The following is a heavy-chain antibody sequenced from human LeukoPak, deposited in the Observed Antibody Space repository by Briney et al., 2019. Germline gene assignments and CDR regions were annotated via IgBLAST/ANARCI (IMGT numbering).Heavy chain of an antibody. CDR3: ARHYRSPVGYYYYYYMDV. CDR2: IYFGDSDA. J-gene: IGHJ6*03. D-gene: IGHD1-26*01. Sequence: GESLKISCKGSGYRFTNSWIAWVRQKPGEGLEWMGIIYFGDSDAKYSPSFQGQVTISADKSTTTAYLQWDSLKASDTAMYYCARHYRSPVGYYYYYYMDVWGKGTTVTVSS. CDR1: GYRFTNSW. V-gene: IGHV5-51*01.